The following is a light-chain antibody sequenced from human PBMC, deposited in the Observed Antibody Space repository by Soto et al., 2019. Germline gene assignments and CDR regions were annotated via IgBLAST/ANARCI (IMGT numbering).Light chain of an antibody. CDR2: GAS. J-gene: IGKJ1*01. Sequence: EIVMTQSPATLSVSPGERATLSCRASQSVSSDLAWYQHKPGQAPRLLIYGASTRATGIPARFSGRGSGTECTLTISSLQSVDFAVDYCQQYDNWTQTFGQGTKVDIK. CDR1: QSVSSD. V-gene: IGKV3-15*01. CDR3: QQYDNWTQT.